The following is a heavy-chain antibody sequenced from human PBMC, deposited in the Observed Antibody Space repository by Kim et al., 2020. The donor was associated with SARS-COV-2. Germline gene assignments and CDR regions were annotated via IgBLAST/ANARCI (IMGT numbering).Heavy chain of an antibody. V-gene: IGHV3-30-3*01. CDR1: GFTFSSSV. CDR3: AREGFGV. D-gene: IGHD3-16*01. CDR2: IFNDGNNK. Sequence: GGSLRLSCAASGFTFSSSVMHWVRQAPGKGLEWVALIFNDGNNKCYVDSVKGRFTISRDNSKNTLYLQMNSLRTEDTAVYYCAREGFGVWGQGTTVTVFS. J-gene: IGHJ6*02.